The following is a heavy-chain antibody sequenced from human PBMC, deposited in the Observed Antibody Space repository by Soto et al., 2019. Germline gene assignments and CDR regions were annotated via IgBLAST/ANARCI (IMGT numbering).Heavy chain of an antibody. D-gene: IGHD2-15*01. J-gene: IGHJ6*02. CDR3: ARDRWSDYYYYGMDV. CDR1: GFTFSSYS. V-gene: IGHV3-48*01. CDR2: ISSSSSTI. Sequence: GGSLRLSCAASGFTFSSYSMNWVRQAPGKGLEWVSYISSSSSTIYYADSVKGRFTISRDNAKNSLYLQMNSLRAEDTAVYYCARDRWSDYYYYGMDVWGQGTTVTVSS.